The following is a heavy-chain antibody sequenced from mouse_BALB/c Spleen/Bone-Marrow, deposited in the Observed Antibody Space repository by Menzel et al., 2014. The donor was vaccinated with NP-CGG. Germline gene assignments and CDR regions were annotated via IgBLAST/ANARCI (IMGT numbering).Heavy chain of an antibody. J-gene: IGHJ1*01. CDR2: ISNLAYSI. CDR3: ARDQVYYYGSSYGYFDV. Sequence: EAKLMESGGGLVQPGGSRKLSWAASGFTFSDYGMAWVRQAPGKGPEWVAFISNLAYSIYYADTVTGRFTISRENAKNTLYLEMSSLRSEDTAMYYCARDQVYYYGSSYGYFDVWGAGTTVTVSS. D-gene: IGHD1-1*01. V-gene: IGHV5-15*02. CDR1: GFTFSDYG.